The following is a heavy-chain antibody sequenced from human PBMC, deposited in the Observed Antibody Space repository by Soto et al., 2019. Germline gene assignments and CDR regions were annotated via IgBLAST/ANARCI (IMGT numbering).Heavy chain of an antibody. Sequence: GSLLLSCTASGCTFSSYSMNWVRQAPGKGLEWVSSISSSSSYIYYADSVKGRFTISRDNAKNSLYLQMNSLRAEDTAVYYCAPHPTPPDLDVWGQGTKVTVSS. CDR3: APHPTPPDLDV. CDR1: GCTFSSYS. J-gene: IGHJ6*02. V-gene: IGHV3-21*01. CDR2: ISSSSSYI.